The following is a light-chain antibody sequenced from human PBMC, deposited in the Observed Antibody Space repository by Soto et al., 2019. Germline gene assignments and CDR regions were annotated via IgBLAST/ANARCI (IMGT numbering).Light chain of an antibody. Sequence: EIVLTQSPGTLSLSPGERATLSCRASQSVSSTYLAWYQQKPGQAPRLLIYGASNSATGIPDTFSGSGSGTDFTITISSLQPEDFLVYYCQHYYTSPLFTFGQGTKLESK. CDR3: QHYYTSPLFT. V-gene: IGKV3-20*01. CDR2: GAS. J-gene: IGKJ2*01. CDR1: QSVSSTY.